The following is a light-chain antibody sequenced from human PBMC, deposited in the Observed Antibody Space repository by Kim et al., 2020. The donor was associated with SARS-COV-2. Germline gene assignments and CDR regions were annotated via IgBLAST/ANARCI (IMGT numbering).Light chain of an antibody. J-gene: IGLJ2*01. V-gene: IGLV2-11*01. CDR3: CSYEGSFVV. CDR2: NVN. CDR1: SSDVGGYNY. Sequence: QSVLTQPRSVSGSPGQSVTISCTGTSSDVGGYNYVSWYQQHPGKAPNLMIYNVNKRPSGVPDRFSGSKSGNTASLTISGPQDEDEADYYCCSYEGSFVVFGGGTQLTVL.